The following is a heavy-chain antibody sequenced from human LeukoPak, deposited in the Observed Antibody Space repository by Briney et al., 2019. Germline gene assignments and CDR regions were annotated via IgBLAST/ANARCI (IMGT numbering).Heavy chain of an antibody. CDR1: GGTFSSYA. CDR3: ARDRTYSSGLYFDY. CDR2: IIPIFGTA. J-gene: IGHJ4*02. V-gene: IGHV1-69*05. D-gene: IGHD6-19*01. Sequence: GPSVKVSCKASGGTFSSYAISWVRQAPGQGLEWMGRIIPIFGTANYAQKFQGRVTITTDESTSTAYMELSSLRSEDTAVYYCARDRTYSSGLYFDYRGQGTLVTVSS.